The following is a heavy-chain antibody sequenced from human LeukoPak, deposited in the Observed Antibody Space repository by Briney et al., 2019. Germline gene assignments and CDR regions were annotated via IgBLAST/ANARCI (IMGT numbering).Heavy chain of an antibody. J-gene: IGHJ4*02. CDR3: ARGLHGHDYGDPEVY. CDR1: GGTFSSYA. Sequence: SVKVSCKASGGTFSSYAISWVRQAPGQGLEWMGRIIPILGIANYAQKFQGRVTFTADKSTSTAYMELSSLRSEDTAVYYCARGLHGHDYGDPEVYWGQGTLVTVSS. V-gene: IGHV1-69*04. CDR2: IIPILGIA. D-gene: IGHD4-17*01.